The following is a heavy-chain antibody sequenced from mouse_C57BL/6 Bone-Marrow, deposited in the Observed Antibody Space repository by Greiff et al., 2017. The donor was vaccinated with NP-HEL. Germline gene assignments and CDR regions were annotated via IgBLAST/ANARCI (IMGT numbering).Heavy chain of an antibody. D-gene: IGHD1-1*01. J-gene: IGHJ4*01. V-gene: IGHV5-15*01. CDR1: GFTFSDYG. CDR2: ISNLAYSI. CDR3: ARHYYYGSRYAMDY. Sequence: EVQGVESGGGLVQPGGSLKLSCAASGFTFSDYGMAWVRQAPRKGPEWVAFISNLAYSIYYADTVTGRFTISRENAKNTLYLEMSSLRSEDTAMYYCARHYYYGSRYAMDYWGQGTSVTVSS.